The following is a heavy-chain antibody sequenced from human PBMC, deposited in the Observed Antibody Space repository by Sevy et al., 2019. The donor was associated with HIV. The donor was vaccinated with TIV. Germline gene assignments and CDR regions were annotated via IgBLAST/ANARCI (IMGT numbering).Heavy chain of an antibody. J-gene: IGHJ5*02. CDR3: GRCSGGSCYSSWFDP. CDR1: GFTFSSYA. V-gene: IGHV3-23*01. Sequence: GGSLRLSCAASGFTFSSYAMSWVRQAPGKGLEWVSAISGSGGSTYYADSVKGRFTISRDNSKNTLYLQMNSLRAEGTAESYWGRCSGGSCYSSWFDPWGQGTLVTVSS. CDR2: ISGSGGST. D-gene: IGHD2-15*01.